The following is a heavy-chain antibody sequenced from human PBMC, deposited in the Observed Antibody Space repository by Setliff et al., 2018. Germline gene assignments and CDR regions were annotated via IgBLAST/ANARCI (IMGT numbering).Heavy chain of an antibody. J-gene: IGHJ5*02. CDR1: GFTFSSLW. D-gene: IGHD3-3*01. CDR3: ARDVFDFRTGQAGP. CDR2: INQGGSDQ. V-gene: IGHV3-7*01. Sequence: LRLSCSATGFTFSSLWMAWVRQAPGKGLEWVANINQGGSDQFYVESVKGRFTISRDNAKNSLYLQMNSLRVEDTAVYYCARDVFDFRTGQAGPWGQGTLVTVSS.